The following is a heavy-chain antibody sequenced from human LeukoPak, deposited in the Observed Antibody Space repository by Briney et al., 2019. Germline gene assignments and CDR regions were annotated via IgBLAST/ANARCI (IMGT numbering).Heavy chain of an antibody. CDR1: GGSISSGGYY. V-gene: IGHV4-31*03. CDR3: ARDAGGAVAGTFDY. Sequence: TSETLSLTCTVSGGSISSGGYYWSWIRQHPGKGLEWIGYIYYSGSTYYNPSLKSRVTISVDTSKNQFSLKLSSVTAADTAVYYCARDAGGAVAGTFDYWGQGTLVTVSS. CDR2: IYYSGST. D-gene: IGHD6-19*01. J-gene: IGHJ4*02.